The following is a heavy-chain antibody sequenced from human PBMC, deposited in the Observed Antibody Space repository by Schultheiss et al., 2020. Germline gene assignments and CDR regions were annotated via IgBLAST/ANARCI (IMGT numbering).Heavy chain of an antibody. CDR1: GGSISSYY. J-gene: IGHJ5*02. Sequence: SETLSLTCTVSGGSISSYYWSWIRQPPGKGLEWIGSIYYSGSTYYNPSLKSRVTISVDTSKNQFSLKLSSVTAADTAVYYCARGGTTVTTFYWFDPWGQGTLVTVSS. D-gene: IGHD4-17*01. V-gene: IGHV4-39*01. CDR3: ARGGTTVTTFYWFDP. CDR2: IYYSGST.